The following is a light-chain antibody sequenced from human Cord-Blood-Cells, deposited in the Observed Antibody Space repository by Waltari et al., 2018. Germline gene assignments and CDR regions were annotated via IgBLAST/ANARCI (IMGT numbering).Light chain of an antibody. Sequence: QSALTQPRSVSGSPGQSVTISCTGTSSDVGGYNYASWYQQHPGKAPRLMIYEVSKRPSGVPDRCSGSKSGNTASLTISGLQAEDEADYYCCSYAGSYTYVFGTGTKVTVL. CDR3: CSYAGSYTYV. V-gene: IGLV2-11*01. CDR2: EVS. CDR1: SSDVGGYNY. J-gene: IGLJ1*01.